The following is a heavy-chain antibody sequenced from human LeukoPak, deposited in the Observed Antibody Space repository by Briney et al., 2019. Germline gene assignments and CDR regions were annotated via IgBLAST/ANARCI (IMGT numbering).Heavy chain of an antibody. J-gene: IGHJ6*02. CDR3: ASRGVYYYYGMDV. D-gene: IGHD3-10*01. CDR2: IYHSGST. CDR1: GGSISSSNW. Sequence: SETLPLTCAVSGGSISSSNWWSWVRQPPGKGLEWIGEIYHSGSTNYNPSLKSRVTISVDKSKNQFSLKLSSVTAADTAVYYCASRGVYYYYGMDVWGQGTTVTVSS. V-gene: IGHV4-4*02.